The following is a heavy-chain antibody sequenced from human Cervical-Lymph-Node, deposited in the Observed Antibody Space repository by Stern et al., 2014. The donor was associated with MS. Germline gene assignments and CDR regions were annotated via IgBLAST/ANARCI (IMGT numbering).Heavy chain of an antibody. Sequence: VQLQQSGAELKKPGASLKISCKASGYSFTSYWIAWVRQMPGKGLEWMGIVYPGDSDTRYNWAFQGQITISADKSTNTAYLQWNSLQASDSGIYYCARQSSTGWSAFDPWGQGTPVTVSS. CDR1: GYSFTSYW. D-gene: IGHD6-19*01. CDR3: ARQSSTGWSAFDP. V-gene: IGHV5-51*01. CDR2: VYPGDSDT. J-gene: IGHJ5*02.